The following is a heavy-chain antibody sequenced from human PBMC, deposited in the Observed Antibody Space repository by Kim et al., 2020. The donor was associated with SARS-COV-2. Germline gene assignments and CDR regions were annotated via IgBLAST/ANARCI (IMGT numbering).Heavy chain of an antibody. V-gene: IGHV4-30-4*01. CDR3: AREVLRYFDWLSTYFDY. Sequence: SETLSLTCTVSGGSISSGDNYWSWIRQPPGKGLEWIVYIYYSGSTYYNPSLKSRVTISVDTSKNQFSLKLSSVPAADTAVYYCAREVLRYFDWLSTYFDYGGRGTLVTVST. CDR1: GGSISSGDNY. J-gene: IGHJ4*02. D-gene: IGHD3-9*01. CDR2: IYYSGST.